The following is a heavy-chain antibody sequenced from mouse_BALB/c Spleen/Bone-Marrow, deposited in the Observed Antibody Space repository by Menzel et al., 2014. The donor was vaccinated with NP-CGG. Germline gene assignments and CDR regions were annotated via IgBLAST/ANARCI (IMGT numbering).Heavy chain of an antibody. J-gene: IGHJ4*01. V-gene: IGHV5-4*02. Sequence: DVKLVESGGGLVKPGGSLKLSCAASGFTFSDYYMYWVRQTPEKRLEWVAIISDGGSYTYYPDSVKGRFTISRDNAKNNLYLQMSSLKSDDTAMYYCARDRAYYRYDGYYYAMDYWGQGTSATVPS. CDR1: GFTFSDYY. CDR3: ARDRAYYRYDGYYYAMDY. D-gene: IGHD2-14*01. CDR2: ISDGGSYT.